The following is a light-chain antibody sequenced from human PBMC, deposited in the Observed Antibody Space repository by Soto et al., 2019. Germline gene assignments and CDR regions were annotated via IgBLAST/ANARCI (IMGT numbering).Light chain of an antibody. Sequence: DIQMTQSPTPLSASVGDRVTITCRASQDIRNFAWYQQKPGKAPKLLIYAASTLQSGVPSRFSGSGSGTDFTLTINSLQPEDVATYSCQKYSSVPVFGPGTKVEIK. CDR2: AAS. J-gene: IGKJ3*01. V-gene: IGKV1-27*01. CDR1: QDIRNF. CDR3: QKYSSVPV.